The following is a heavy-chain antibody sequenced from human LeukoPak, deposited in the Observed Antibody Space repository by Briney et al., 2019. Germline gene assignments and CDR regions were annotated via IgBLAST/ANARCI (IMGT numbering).Heavy chain of an antibody. CDR3: ARGDYEAHFQH. CDR1: GGSFSGYY. Sequence: SETLSLTCAVYGGSFSGYYRSWIRQPPGKGLEWIGYIYHSGSTYYNPSLKSRVTISVDRSKNQFSLKLSSVTAADTAVYYCARGDYEAHFQHWGQGTLVTVSS. CDR2: IYHSGST. V-gene: IGHV4-34*01. D-gene: IGHD3-22*01. J-gene: IGHJ1*01.